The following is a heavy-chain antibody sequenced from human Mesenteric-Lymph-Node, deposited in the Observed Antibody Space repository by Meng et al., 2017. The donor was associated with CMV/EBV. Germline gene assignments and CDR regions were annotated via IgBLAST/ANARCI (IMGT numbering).Heavy chain of an antibody. CDR3: ARGYCDVTNCYHQFDF. D-gene: IGHD2-2*01. V-gene: IGHV1-3*01. Sequence: GYTFTDVAIHWVRQAPGQRLEWMGWINAGNGDTKYSQKLQDKVTFTIDTSASTVYMELSSLRSEDTAVYYCARGYCDVTNCYHQFDFWGQGTLVTVSS. CDR2: INAGNGDT. CDR1: GYTFTDVA. J-gene: IGHJ4*02.